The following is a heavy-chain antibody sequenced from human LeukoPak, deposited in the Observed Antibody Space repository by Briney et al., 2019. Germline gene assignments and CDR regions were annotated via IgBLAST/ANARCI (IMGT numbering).Heavy chain of an antibody. CDR2: IDPNSGGT. J-gene: IGHJ3*02. CDR1: GNTFTGHY. Sequence: ASVKVSCKVSGNTFTGHYMHWVRQAPRQGLEWMGWIDPNSGGTKYAQRFQGRVTVTRDTSISTAYMEISGLRSDDTAVYYCARTRDAFDIWGQGTIVTVSS. V-gene: IGHV1-2*02. CDR3: ARTRDAFDI.